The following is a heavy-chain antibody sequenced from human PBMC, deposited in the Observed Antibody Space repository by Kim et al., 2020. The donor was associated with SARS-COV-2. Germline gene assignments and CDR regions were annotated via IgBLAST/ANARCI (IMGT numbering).Heavy chain of an antibody. CDR3: ARCSLAAAGTCSSDY. V-gene: IGHV3-21*01. Sequence: GGSLRLSCAASGFTFSSYSMNWVRQAPGKGLEWVSSISSSGSYKYYADSVKGRFTISRDNAKNSLYLQMNSLRAEDTAVYYCARCSLAAAGTCSSDYWGQGTLVTVSS. D-gene: IGHD6-13*01. CDR1: GFTFSSYS. J-gene: IGHJ4*02. CDR2: ISSSGSYK.